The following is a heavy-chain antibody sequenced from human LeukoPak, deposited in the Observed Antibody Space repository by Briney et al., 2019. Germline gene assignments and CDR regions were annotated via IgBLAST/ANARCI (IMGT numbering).Heavy chain of an antibody. V-gene: IGHV4-59*01. CDR3: ARREAMTAADFFDN. J-gene: IGHJ4*02. Sequence: SETLSPTRSVPGASISSYYWSWVRQPPGKGLGWIGNVHYSGGTNYNPSLKSRVTISVDTSKSQFSLKLSSVTAADTATYYCARREAMTAADFFDNWGQGTLVTVSS. D-gene: IGHD6-25*01. CDR1: GASISSYY. CDR2: VHYSGGT.